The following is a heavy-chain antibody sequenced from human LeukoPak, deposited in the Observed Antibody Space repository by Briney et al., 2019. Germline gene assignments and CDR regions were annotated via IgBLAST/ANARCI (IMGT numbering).Heavy chain of an antibody. CDR3: AKESNGRRFDFDY. CDR2: ISGGGGSI. J-gene: IGHJ4*02. Sequence: GSLRLSCAASGFTFTSYSMNWVRQAPGKGLEWVSTISGGGGSIYYADSVKGRFTVSRDDSKNTLYLQMNSLRVEDTALYYCAKESNGRRFDFDYWGQGTLATVSS. CDR1: GFTFTSYS. D-gene: IGHD1-26*01. V-gene: IGHV3-23*01.